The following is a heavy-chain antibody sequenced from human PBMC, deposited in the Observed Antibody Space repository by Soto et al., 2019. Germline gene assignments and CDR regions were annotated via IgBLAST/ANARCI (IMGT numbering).Heavy chain of an antibody. J-gene: IGHJ4*02. V-gene: IGHV3-23*01. CDR2: ISGSGGST. CDR3: AKTYRGYSYGYFNYFDY. Sequence: GGSLRLSCAASGFTFSSYAMSWVRQAPGKGLEWVSAISGSGGSTYYADSVKGRFTISRDNSKNTLYLQMNSLRAEDTAVYYCAKTYRGYSYGYFNYFDYWGQGTLVTVSS. D-gene: IGHD5-18*01. CDR1: GFTFSSYA.